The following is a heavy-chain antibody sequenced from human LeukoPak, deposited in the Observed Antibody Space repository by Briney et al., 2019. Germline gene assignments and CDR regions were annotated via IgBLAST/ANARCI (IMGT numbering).Heavy chain of an antibody. D-gene: IGHD6-13*01. CDR2: IIPIFGTA. Sequence: SVKASCKASGGTFISYAISWVRQAPGQGLEWMGRIIPIFGTANYAQKFQGRVTITTDESTSTAYMELSSLRSEDTAVYYCARDGRVGSSWYYYYYMDVWGKGTTVTVSS. CDR1: GGTFISYA. J-gene: IGHJ6*03. V-gene: IGHV1-69*05. CDR3: ARDGRVGSSWYYYYYMDV.